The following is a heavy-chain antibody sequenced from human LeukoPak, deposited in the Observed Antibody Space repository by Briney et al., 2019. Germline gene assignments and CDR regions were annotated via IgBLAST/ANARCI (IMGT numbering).Heavy chain of an antibody. J-gene: IGHJ4*02. CDR1: GYTFISSG. Sequence: PRASVEVSCWASGYTFISSGISWIRQAPGQGLEWMGWINSNTGHPTYAQGFTGRFVFSWDTSLSAAYLQISSLKAEDTAVYYCARVRYSSGLYYFESWGQGTLVTVSS. CDR2: INSNTGHP. CDR3: ARVRYSSGLYYFES. V-gene: IGHV7-4-1*02. D-gene: IGHD6-19*01.